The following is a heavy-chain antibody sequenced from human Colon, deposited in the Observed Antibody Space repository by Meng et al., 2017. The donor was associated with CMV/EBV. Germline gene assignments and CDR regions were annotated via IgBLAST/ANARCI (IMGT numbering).Heavy chain of an antibody. D-gene: IGHD5-12*01. V-gene: IGHV4-39*07. Sequence: SISTNPHFWDWIRQTPGQGLEWLGSIYFTGSTSFNPSLNSRVSISIDTSKNQFSLKLASVTAADTAVYYCARRGTGGYDSVRAFDLWGPGTLVTVSS. CDR3: ARRGTGGYDSVRAFDL. CDR2: IYFTGST. CDR1: SISTNPHF. J-gene: IGHJ3*01.